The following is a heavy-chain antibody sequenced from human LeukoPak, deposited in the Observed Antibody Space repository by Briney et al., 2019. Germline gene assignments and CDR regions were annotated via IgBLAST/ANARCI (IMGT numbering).Heavy chain of an antibody. Sequence: GASVTVSCTASGYTFTSNGITWVRQAPGQGLEWMGWISTYNGNTNYAQKLQGRVTMTTDTSTSTAYMELRSLRSDDTAIYYCARDGTKTRTTNAPDSSGWYGGPRYYYYYYMDVWGKGTSVTISS. J-gene: IGHJ6*03. CDR3: ARDGTKTRTTNAPDSSGWYGGPRYYYYYYMDV. V-gene: IGHV1-18*01. CDR2: ISTYNGNT. D-gene: IGHD6-19*01. CDR1: GYTFTSNG.